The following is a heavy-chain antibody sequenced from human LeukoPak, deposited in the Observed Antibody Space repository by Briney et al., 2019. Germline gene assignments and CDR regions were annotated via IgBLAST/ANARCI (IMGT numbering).Heavy chain of an antibody. J-gene: IGHJ3*01. V-gene: IGHV4-34*01. CDR2: INHSGRT. CDR3: ARGGYYDILTGYYDSFDV. CDR1: VGSFSGYY. D-gene: IGHD3-9*01. Sequence: SETLSLTCAVCVGSFSGYYWSWIRQPPGKGLEWIGDINHSGRTNYNPSLKSRLTILVDASKNQFSLKLSSVTAADTAVYYCARGGYYDILTGYYDSFDVWGQGTVVTVSS.